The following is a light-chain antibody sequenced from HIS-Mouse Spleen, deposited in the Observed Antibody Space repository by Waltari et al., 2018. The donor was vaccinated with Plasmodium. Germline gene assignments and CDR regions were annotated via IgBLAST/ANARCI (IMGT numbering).Light chain of an antibody. J-gene: IGLJ2*01. CDR3: AAWDDSLNGPV. Sequence: QSVLTQPPSASGTPGQRVTISCSGSSSNIGSNTVNWYQQLPGTAPQLLIYSNNPGPSGFPDRFSCSKSGTSASLAISGLQSEDEADYYCAAWDDSLNGPVFGGGTKLTVL. CDR2: SNN. V-gene: IGLV1-44*01. CDR1: SSNIGSNT.